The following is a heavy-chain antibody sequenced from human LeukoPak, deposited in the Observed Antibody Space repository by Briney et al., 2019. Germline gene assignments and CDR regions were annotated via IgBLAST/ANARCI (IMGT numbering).Heavy chain of an antibody. Sequence: GGSLRLSCAASGFTFSSYSMNWVRQAPGKGVEWVSSISNSSSYIYYADSVKGRFTISRDNPKNSLYLQMNSLRAEDTAVYYCARDQPYGDYTFDYWGQGTLVTVSS. D-gene: IGHD4-17*01. CDR2: ISNSSSYI. V-gene: IGHV3-21*01. CDR3: ARDQPYGDYTFDY. J-gene: IGHJ4*02. CDR1: GFTFSSYS.